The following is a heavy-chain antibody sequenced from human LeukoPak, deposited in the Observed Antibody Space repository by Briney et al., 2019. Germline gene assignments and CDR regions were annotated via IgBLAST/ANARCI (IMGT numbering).Heavy chain of an antibody. CDR2: IKQDGSEK. J-gene: IGHJ4*02. CDR3: SRSAYYDGSGNYYDY. V-gene: IGHV3-7*01. Sequence: GGSLRLSCAASGFIFGNYLMSWVRQAPGKGLEWVANIKQDGSEKYYVDSVKGRFTISRDNAKNTLYLQMNGLRAEDTAVYYCSRSAYYDGSGNYYDYWGQGTLVTVSS. D-gene: IGHD3-22*01. CDR1: GFIFGNYL.